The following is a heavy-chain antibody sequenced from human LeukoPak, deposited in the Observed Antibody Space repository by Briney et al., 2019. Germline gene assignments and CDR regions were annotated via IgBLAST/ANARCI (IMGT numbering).Heavy chain of an antibody. J-gene: IGHJ4*02. V-gene: IGHV5-51*01. D-gene: IGHD5-18*01. Sequence: GESLKISCQGSGSSFTSYWIGWVRQLPGKGLEWMGIIYPGDSDTRYSPSFQGQVTISADKSISTAYLQWSSLKASDTAMYYCARQNTGDTAMVSDCFDYWGQGTLVTVSS. CDR2: IYPGDSDT. CDR1: GSSFTSYW. CDR3: ARQNTGDTAMVSDCFDY.